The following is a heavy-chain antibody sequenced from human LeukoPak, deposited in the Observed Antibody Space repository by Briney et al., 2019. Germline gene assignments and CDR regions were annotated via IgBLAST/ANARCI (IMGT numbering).Heavy chain of an antibody. CDR2: IIPMFGTA. J-gene: IGHJ4*02. D-gene: IGHD2-8*01. Sequence: SVKVSCKVSGGTFSSYAISWVRQAPGQGLEWMGGIIPMFGTANYAQKFQGRVTITADESTSTAYMDLSSLRSEDTAVYYCARGKAARYCSNGVCYTSLKGLDYWGQGTLVTVSS. CDR1: GGTFSSYA. CDR3: ARGKAARYCSNGVCYTSLKGLDY. V-gene: IGHV1-69*13.